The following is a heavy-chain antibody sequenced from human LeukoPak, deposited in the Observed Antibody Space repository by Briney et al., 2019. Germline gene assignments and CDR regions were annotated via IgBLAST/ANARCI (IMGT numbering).Heavy chain of an antibody. J-gene: IGHJ4*02. CDR1: GFTFSSYI. V-gene: IGHV3-48*02. CDR3: ARGPYYFDY. Sequence: GGSLRLSRTASGFTFSSYIFNWVRQAPGKGLEWVSYISSGSSSIYYADSVKGRFTVSRDNAKNSLYLQMNSLRDEDTAVYYCARGPYYFDYWGQGTLVTVSS. CDR2: ISSGSSSI.